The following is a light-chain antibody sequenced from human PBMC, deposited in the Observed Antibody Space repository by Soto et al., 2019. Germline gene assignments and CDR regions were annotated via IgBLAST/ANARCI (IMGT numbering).Light chain of an antibody. V-gene: IGLV1-40*01. Sequence: QSVLTRPPSVSGAPGQRVTISCTGSSSNIGAGFDVHLYQQLPGTAPTLLIYGNTNQPSAVPDRFSGSRSGTSASLAITGLQAEDEADYYCQSYDSSLTGSTVFGSGTKVTVL. CDR2: GNT. CDR3: QSYDSSLTGSTV. CDR1: SSNIGAGFD. J-gene: IGLJ1*01.